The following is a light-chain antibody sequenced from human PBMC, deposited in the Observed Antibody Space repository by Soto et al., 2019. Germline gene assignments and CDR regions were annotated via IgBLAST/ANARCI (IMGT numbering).Light chain of an antibody. CDR3: QQYNNWPWT. Sequence: TVMTQSPATLSVSPGERATLSCRASQSVSSTLAWYQQKPGQAPRLLIHGAFTRATGIPARFSGSGSGTELTLTISSLQSEDFAVYYCQQYNNWPWTFGQGTKVDIK. CDR1: QSVSST. CDR2: GAF. V-gene: IGKV3-15*01. J-gene: IGKJ1*01.